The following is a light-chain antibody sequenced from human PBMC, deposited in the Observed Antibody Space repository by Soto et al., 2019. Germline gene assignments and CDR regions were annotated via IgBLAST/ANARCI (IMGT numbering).Light chain of an antibody. Sequence: DIELIQSPSSLSASVGESVNITCRASLRITKYLNWYQQKPGKAPKLLIYGASSLQSGVPLRFSGSGSGTDFTLPISSLQPEDSATYYCQPSHSTPLTFGGGTKLEI. CDR2: GAS. CDR1: LRITKY. V-gene: IGKV1-39*01. J-gene: IGKJ4*01. CDR3: QPSHSTPLT.